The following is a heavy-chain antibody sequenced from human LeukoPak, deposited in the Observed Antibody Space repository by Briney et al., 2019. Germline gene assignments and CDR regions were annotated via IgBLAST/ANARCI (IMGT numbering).Heavy chain of an antibody. D-gene: IGHD2-15*01. CDR3: ARAKGKVVGPYYFDY. Sequence: GGSLRLSCAASGFTFSSYAMHWVRQAPGKGLEWVAVISYDGSNKYYADSVKGRFTISRDNSKNTLYLQMNSLRAEDTAVYYCARAKGKVVGPYYFDYWGQGILVTVSS. J-gene: IGHJ4*02. CDR2: ISYDGSNK. V-gene: IGHV3-30-3*01. CDR1: GFTFSSYA.